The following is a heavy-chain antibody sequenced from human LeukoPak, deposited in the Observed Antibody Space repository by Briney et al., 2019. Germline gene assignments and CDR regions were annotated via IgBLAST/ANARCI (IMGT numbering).Heavy chain of an antibody. J-gene: IGHJ5*02. Sequence: ASVKVSCKASGYTFTGYYMHWVRQAPGQGLEWMGWINPNSGGTNYAQKFQGRVTMTGDTSISTAYMELSRLRSDDTAVYYCARSYRNRSYWFDPWGQGTLVTVSS. V-gene: IGHV1-2*02. CDR2: INPNSGGT. D-gene: IGHD1-26*01. CDR1: GYTFTGYY. CDR3: ARSYRNRSYWFDP.